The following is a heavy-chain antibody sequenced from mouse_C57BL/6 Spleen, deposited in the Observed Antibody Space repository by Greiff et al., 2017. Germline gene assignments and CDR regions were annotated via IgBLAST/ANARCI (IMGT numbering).Heavy chain of an antibody. V-gene: IGHV5-4*01. CDR1: GFTFSSYA. D-gene: IGHD2-14*01. CDR3: ARERYWADY. J-gene: IGHJ2*01. Sequence: DVKLVESGGGLVKPGGSLKLSCAASGFTFSSYAMSWVRQTPEKRLEWVATISDGGSYTYYPDNVKGRFTISRDNAKNNLYLQMSHLKSEDTAMYYCARERYWADYWGQGTTLTVSS. CDR2: ISDGGSYT.